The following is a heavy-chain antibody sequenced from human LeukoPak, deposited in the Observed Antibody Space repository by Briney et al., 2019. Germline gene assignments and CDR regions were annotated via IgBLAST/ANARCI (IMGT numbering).Heavy chain of an antibody. CDR3: ASVRRGFGESSKYYSYYYMDV. V-gene: IGHV4-39*01. CDR1: GGSISSSSHY. J-gene: IGHJ6*03. CDR2: IYYSGST. Sequence: PSETLSLTCTVSGGSISSSSHYWGWIRQPPGKGLEWIGSIYYSGSTYYSPSLKSRVTISVDTSKNQFSLKLSAVTAADTAVYYCASVRRGFGESSKYYSYYYMDVWGNGTTVTISS. D-gene: IGHD3-10*01.